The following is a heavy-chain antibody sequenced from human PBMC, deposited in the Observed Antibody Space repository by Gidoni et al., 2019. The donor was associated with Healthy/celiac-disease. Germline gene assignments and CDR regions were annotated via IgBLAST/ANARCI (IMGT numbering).Heavy chain of an antibody. CDR3: ARDPYSSSRGHYGMDV. CDR2: IYTSGST. Sequence: QVQLQASGPGLVKPSETLSLTCTVSGGSISSYYWSWIRQPAGKGLEWIGRIYTSGSTNYNPSLKSRVTMSVDTSKNQFSLKLSSVTAADTAVYYCARDPYSSSRGHYGMDVWGQGTTVTVSS. CDR1: GGSISSYY. V-gene: IGHV4-4*07. J-gene: IGHJ6*02. D-gene: IGHD6-19*01.